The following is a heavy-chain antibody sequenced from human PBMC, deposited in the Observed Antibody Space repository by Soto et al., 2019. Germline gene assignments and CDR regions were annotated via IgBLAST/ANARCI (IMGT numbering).Heavy chain of an antibody. CDR3: AREFLYYYGSGSSYGMDV. CDR2: IYYSGST. V-gene: IGHV4-30-4*01. D-gene: IGHD3-10*01. J-gene: IGHJ6*02. Sequence: SENRSLTCTGSGGTISRGGYYLCWIRQPPGKGLEWIGYIYYSGSTYYNPSLKSRVTISVDTSKNQFSLKLSSVTAADTAVYYCAREFLYYYGSGSSYGMDVWGQGTTVTVSS. CDR1: GGTISRGGYY.